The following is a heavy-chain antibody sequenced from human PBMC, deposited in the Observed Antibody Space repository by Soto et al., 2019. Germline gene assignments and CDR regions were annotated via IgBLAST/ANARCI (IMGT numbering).Heavy chain of an antibody. D-gene: IGHD1-20*01. CDR1: GGSFSGYY. J-gene: IGHJ6*02. Sequence: SETICLTCAVYGGSFSGYYGSWIRQPPGKGLEWIGEINHSGSTNYNPSLKSRVTISVDTSKNQFSLKLSSVTAADTAVYYCARVGFNWNDDYYGMDVWGQGTTVTVSS. V-gene: IGHV4-34*01. CDR2: INHSGST. CDR3: ARVGFNWNDDYYGMDV.